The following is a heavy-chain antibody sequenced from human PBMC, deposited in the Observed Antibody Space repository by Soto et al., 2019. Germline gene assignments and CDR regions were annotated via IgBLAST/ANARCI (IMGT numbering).Heavy chain of an antibody. CDR1: GFTFSSYV. CDR3: EKGGGGLAAAADRALGARDC. V-gene: IGHV3-23*01. D-gene: IGHD6-13*01. CDR2: ISASGGNT. Sequence: EVQLLESGGGLVQPGGSLRLSCAASGFTFSSYVMTWVRQAPGKGLEWISAISASGGNTYYADSVKGRFTISRDNSKNTLDQQMNSVRVEDTGLYYCEKGGGGLAAAADRALGARDCWGQGTLVTVSS. J-gene: IGHJ4*02.